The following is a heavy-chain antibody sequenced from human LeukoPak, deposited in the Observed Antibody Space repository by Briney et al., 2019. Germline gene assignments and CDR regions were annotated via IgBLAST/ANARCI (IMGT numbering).Heavy chain of an antibody. D-gene: IGHD1-1*01. CDR3: ARRTTQGDRLDY. CDR2: IYHSGSA. V-gene: IGHV4-30-2*05. J-gene: IGHJ4*02. CDR1: GGSISSGGYS. Sequence: SQTLSLTCAVSGGSISSGGYSWSWIRQPPGKGLEWIGYIYHSGSAYYNPSLKSRVTISLDTSKNQFSLKLSSVTAADTAVYYCARRTTQGDRLDYWGQGTLVTVSS.